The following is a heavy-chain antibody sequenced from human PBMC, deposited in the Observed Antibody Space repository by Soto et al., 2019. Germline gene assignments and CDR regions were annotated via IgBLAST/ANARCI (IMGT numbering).Heavy chain of an antibody. CDR3: ANSGWYNPDGYFQH. Sequence: EVQLLESGGGLVQPGGSLRLSCAASGFTFSSYAMSWVRQAPGKGLEWVSAISGSGGSTYYADSVKGRFTISRDNSQNTRYLQMHSLRAEDTAVYYCANSGWYNPDGYFQHWGQGTLVTVSS. D-gene: IGHD6-19*01. J-gene: IGHJ1*01. V-gene: IGHV3-23*01. CDR2: ISGSGGST. CDR1: GFTFSSYA.